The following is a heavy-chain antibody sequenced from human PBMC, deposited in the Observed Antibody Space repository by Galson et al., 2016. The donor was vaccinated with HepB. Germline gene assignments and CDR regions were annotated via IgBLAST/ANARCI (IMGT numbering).Heavy chain of an antibody. D-gene: IGHD3-10*01. CDR3: ARAGYYGSGSYHYNYGMDV. V-gene: IGHV3-33*01. CDR2: ISYEGSNK. Sequence: SLRLSCAASGFKIGSYGMHWVRQTPGKGLEWVAIISYEGSNKYHGDSVKGRFTISRDNSKNTLYLQMNSLRVEDTAVYYCARAGYYGSGSYHYNYGMDVWGQGTTVTVSS. J-gene: IGHJ6*02. CDR1: GFKIGSYG.